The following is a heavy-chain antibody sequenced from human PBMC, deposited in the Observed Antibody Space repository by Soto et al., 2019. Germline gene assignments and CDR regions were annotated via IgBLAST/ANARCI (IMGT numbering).Heavy chain of an antibody. CDR2: ISYDGSNK. CDR1: GFTFSSYA. Sequence: QVQLVESGGGVVQPGRSLRLSCAASGFTFSSYAMHWVRQAPGKGLEWVAVISYDGSNKYYADSVKGRFTISRDNSKNTLYLQMNSLRAEDTAVYYCARSQVPTGEQGGYYYYGMDVWGQGTTVTVSS. J-gene: IGHJ6*02. V-gene: IGHV3-30-3*01. CDR3: ARSQVPTGEQGGYYYYGMDV. D-gene: IGHD7-27*01.